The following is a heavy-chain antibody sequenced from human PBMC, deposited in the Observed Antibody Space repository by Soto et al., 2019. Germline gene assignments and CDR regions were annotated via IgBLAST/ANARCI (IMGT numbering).Heavy chain of an antibody. J-gene: IGHJ6*02. Sequence: GESLTISCRGSGDTFTHYWIGWVRQMPGKGLEWMGIIYPGDSDTKYNPSFQGQVTISADKSITTTYLQWSSLKASDTAIYYCAASIFYYGMDVWGQGTTVTVSS. CDR2: IYPGDSDT. CDR3: AASIFYYGMDV. V-gene: IGHV5-51*01. CDR1: GDTFTHYW.